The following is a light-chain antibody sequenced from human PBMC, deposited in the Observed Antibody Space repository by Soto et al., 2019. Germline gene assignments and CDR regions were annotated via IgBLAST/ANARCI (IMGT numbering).Light chain of an antibody. Sequence: EIVLTQSPGTLSLSPGERATLSCRASQSVSSSYLAWYQQRPGQAPRLLIYDASSRATGTPDRFSGSGSGTDFTLTISRLEPDDIAVYYCQHYGDSPSWTFGQGTKVEIK. J-gene: IGKJ1*01. CDR2: DAS. V-gene: IGKV3-20*01. CDR3: QHYGDSPSWT. CDR1: QSVSSSY.